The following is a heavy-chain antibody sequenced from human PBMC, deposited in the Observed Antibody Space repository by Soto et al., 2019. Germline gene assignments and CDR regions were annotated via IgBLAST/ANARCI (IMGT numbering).Heavy chain of an antibody. J-gene: IGHJ4*02. CDR1: GFTLSSYA. CDR3: ARDWNNYFDY. D-gene: IGHD1-1*01. Sequence: RVLRLSCAAAGFTLSSYAVHWVLQAPVRVLEWGGVLSYDGSNIYYADSLKGRFTISRDHSENTLYPQMNTLRAGDTAVYCCARDWNNYFDYCGKGPMVNVSS. CDR2: LSYDGSNI. V-gene: IGHV3-30-3*01.